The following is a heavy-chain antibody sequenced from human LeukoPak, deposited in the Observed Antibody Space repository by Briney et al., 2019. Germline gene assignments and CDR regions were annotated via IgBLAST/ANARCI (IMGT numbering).Heavy chain of an antibody. D-gene: IGHD5-24*01. Sequence: GGSLRLSCVVSGFTFSSYGMNWVRQAPGKGLEWVSYINRGSSTIYYADSVKGRFIISRDNAKNSLYLQMKSLRAEDTAVYYCASPGGDGYHPDYWGQGTLVTVSS. CDR3: ASPGGDGYHPDY. CDR1: GFTFSSYG. CDR2: INRGSSTI. J-gene: IGHJ4*02. V-gene: IGHV3-48*01.